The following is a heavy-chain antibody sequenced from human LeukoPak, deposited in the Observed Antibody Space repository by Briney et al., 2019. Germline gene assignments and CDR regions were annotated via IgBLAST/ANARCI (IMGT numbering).Heavy chain of an antibody. CDR1: GGSVSGGNYY. CDR3: TRTGSTGGY. V-gene: IGHV4-61*01. D-gene: IGHD1-7*01. Sequence: TSETLSLTCTVSGGSVSGGNYYCSWIRQSPGRGLEWIGYIHYSGSTVYNPSLKSRVTMSIDTSKNQFSLNLSSATAADTAVYYCTRTGSTGGYWGQGTLVTVSS. CDR2: IHYSGST. J-gene: IGHJ4*02.